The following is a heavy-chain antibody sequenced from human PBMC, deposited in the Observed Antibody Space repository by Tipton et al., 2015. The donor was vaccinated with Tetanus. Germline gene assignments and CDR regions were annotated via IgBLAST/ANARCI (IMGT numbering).Heavy chain of an antibody. CDR3: ARGYSYGGGWFDP. CDR2: IYYSGST. V-gene: IGHV4-39*01. Sequence: TLSLTCTVSGGSISSSSYYWGWIRQPPGKGLEWIGSIYYSGSTYYNPSLKSRVTISVDTSKNQFSLKLSSVTAADTAVYYCARGYSYGGGWFDPWGQGTLATVSS. D-gene: IGHD5-18*01. J-gene: IGHJ5*02. CDR1: GGSISSSSYY.